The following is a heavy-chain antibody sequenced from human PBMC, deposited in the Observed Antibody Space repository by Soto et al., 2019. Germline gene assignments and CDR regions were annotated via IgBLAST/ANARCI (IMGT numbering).Heavy chain of an antibody. D-gene: IGHD3-3*01. CDR3: ARDVSGYLEWLLPNYMDV. V-gene: IGHV1-18*01. CDR1: GYTFTSYG. J-gene: IGHJ6*03. CDR2: ISAYNGNT. Sequence: ASVKVSCKASGYTFTSYGISWVRQAPGQGLEWMGWISAYNGNTNYAQKLQGRVTMTTDTSTSTAYMELRSLRSDDTAVYYCARDVSGYLEWLLPNYMDVSGKGTTVTVSS.